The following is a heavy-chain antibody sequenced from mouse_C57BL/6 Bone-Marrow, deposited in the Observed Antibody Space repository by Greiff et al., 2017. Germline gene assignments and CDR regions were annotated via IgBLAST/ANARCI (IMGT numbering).Heavy chain of an antibody. CDR2: IYPSDSET. J-gene: IGHJ3*01. V-gene: IGHV1-61*01. D-gene: IGHD1-1*01. CDR1: GYTFPSYW. Sequence: VQLQQPGAELVRPGSSVKLSCKASGYTFPSYWMDWVKQGPGKGLEWIGNIYPSDSETHYNQKFKDKAPLTVDKSSSTAYMQLSSLTSEDSAVYYCAVGSSSPGFAYWGQGTLVTVSA. CDR3: AVGSSSPGFAY.